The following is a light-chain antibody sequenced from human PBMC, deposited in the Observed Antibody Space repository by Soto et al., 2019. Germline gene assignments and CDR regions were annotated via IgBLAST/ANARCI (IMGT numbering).Light chain of an antibody. CDR3: HEYGTAPYT. CDR2: ATS. CDR1: QSVSSGY. V-gene: IGKV3-20*01. J-gene: IGKJ2*01. Sequence: IVLTQSPGTLSLSPGERATLSCRASQSVSSGYLAWYQQKPGQAPRLLIYATSSRATGIPDRFSGSGSGTDFTLTINRLEPEDFAVYYCHEYGTAPYTFGQGTKVDIK.